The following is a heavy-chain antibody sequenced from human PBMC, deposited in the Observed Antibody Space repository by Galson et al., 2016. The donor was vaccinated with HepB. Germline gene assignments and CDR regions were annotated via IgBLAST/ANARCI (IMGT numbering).Heavy chain of an antibody. CDR1: GFPFSSYS. D-gene: IGHD3-22*01. CDR2: ISSRNNFM. CDR3: VRPSSYSSPAYYYYAMDV. J-gene: IGHJ6*02. Sequence: SLRLSCAASGFPFSSYSMHWVRQAPGKGLEWVSSISSRNNFMHYADSVEGRFTISRDDSKNSLYLHMSSLGVEDTAVYYCVRPSSYSSPAYYYYAMDVWGQGTTVTVSS. V-gene: IGHV3-21*01.